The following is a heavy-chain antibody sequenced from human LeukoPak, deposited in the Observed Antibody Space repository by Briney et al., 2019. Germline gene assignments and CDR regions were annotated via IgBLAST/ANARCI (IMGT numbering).Heavy chain of an antibody. CDR1: GGSFSGYY. CDR2: INHSGST. Sequence: SETLSLTCAVYGGSFSGYYWSWIRQPPGKGLEWIGEINHSGSTNYNPSLKSRVTISVDTSKNQFSLKLSSVTAADTAVYYCARYAGKKYYDFWSGYYPYYYYYMDVWGKGTTVTVSS. D-gene: IGHD3-3*01. J-gene: IGHJ6*03. V-gene: IGHV4-34*01. CDR3: ARYAGKKYYDFWSGYYPYYYYYMDV.